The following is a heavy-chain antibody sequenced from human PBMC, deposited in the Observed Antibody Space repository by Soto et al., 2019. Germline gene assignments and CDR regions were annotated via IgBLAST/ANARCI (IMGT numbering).Heavy chain of an antibody. CDR2: INGDYGNT. Sequence: QAQLVQSGAEVKKPGASVKVSCKASGYTFYSHSISWVRQAPGQGLEWMGRINGDYGNTQYAQKFRGRVTMTTDTSTTTVYMGMTNLRSDDTAVYYCGRCIQGDYYYGMDVWGQGTTVTVSS. CDR1: GYTFYSHS. J-gene: IGHJ6*02. V-gene: IGHV1-18*01. CDR3: GRCIQGDYYYGMDV. D-gene: IGHD5-18*01.